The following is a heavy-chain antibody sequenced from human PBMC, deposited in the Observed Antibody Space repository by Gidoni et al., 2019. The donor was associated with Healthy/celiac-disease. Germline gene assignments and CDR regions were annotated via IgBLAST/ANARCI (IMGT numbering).Heavy chain of an antibody. Sequence: QVQLQESGPGLVKPSETLSLTCTVPGGSISSYYWSWIRQPPGKGLEWIGYIYYSGSPNYNPSLKSRVTISVDTSKNQFSLKLSSVTAADTAVYYCARDRGLYGMDVWGQGTTVTVSS. D-gene: IGHD6-25*01. CDR1: GGSISSYY. V-gene: IGHV4-59*01. CDR3: ARDRGLYGMDV. CDR2: IYYSGSP. J-gene: IGHJ6*02.